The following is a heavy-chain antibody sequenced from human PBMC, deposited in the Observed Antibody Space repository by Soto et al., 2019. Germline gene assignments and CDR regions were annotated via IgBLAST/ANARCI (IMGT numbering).Heavy chain of an antibody. V-gene: IGHV1-3*01. CDR1: GYTFTSYA. CDR3: ARVLGVANGDY. J-gene: IGHJ4*02. Sequence: ASVKVSCKASGYTFTSYAIHWVRQAPGQRLEWMGWINAGNGNTKYSQKFQGRVTITRDTSASTAYMELSSLRSQDTAVYYCARVLGVANGDYWGKGTLVTVS. CDR2: INAGNGNT. D-gene: IGHD3-3*01.